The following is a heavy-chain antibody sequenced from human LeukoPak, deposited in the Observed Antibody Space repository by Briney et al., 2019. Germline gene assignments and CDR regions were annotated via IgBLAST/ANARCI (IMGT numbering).Heavy chain of an antibody. CDR1: GFTFSDYV. CDR3: ARDFDIMTGYSVFDY. V-gene: IGHV3-30*04. Sequence: PRRSLRHSCAASGFTFSDYVIYWVRHAPGKGLGWVSVMSHDGSKEEYADSVKGRFTISRDKSKKTLYLQMNSLRPDDTAMYYCARDFDIMTGYSVFDYWGQGNLVTVSS. J-gene: IGHJ4*02. D-gene: IGHD3-9*01. CDR2: MSHDGSKE.